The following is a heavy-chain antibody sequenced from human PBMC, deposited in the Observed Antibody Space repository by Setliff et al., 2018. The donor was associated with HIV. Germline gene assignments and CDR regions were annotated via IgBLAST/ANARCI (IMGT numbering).Heavy chain of an antibody. D-gene: IGHD2-2*01. Sequence: GASVKVSCKASGYTFTGYYIHWVRQGPGQGLEWVGIMNPSGGSTTYAQKFQDRVTMTRDTSISTAYMELSRLRSDDTAVYYCARSQGIVPAAPLWYWGQGTLVTVSS. J-gene: IGHJ4*02. V-gene: IGHV1-46*01. CDR1: GYTFTGYY. CDR2: MNPSGGST. CDR3: ARSQGIVPAAPLWY.